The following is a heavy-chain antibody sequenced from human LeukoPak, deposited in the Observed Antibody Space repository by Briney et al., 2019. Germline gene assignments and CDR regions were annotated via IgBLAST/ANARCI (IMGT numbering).Heavy chain of an antibody. Sequence: ASVKVSCKASGYTFTTYTITWVRQAPGQGLQWMGWITTHNGNTDYAQKFQDRITMTTDTSTSTAYMELRSLRSDDPAVYYCARGATVVTRAFDIWGQGTIVTVSS. D-gene: IGHD4-23*01. J-gene: IGHJ3*02. CDR2: ITTHNGNT. V-gene: IGHV1-18*01. CDR3: ARGATVVTRAFDI. CDR1: GYTFTTYT.